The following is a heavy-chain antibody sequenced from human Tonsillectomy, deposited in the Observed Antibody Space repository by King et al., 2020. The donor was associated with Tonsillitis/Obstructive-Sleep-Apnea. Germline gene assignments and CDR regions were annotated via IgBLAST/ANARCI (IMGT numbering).Heavy chain of an antibody. CDR1: GFSLSTSGVG. CDR3: AHSPLTGSSDDAFDI. D-gene: IGHD7-27*01. J-gene: IGHJ3*02. Sequence: ITLKESGPTLVKPPQTLTLTCTFSGFSLSTSGVGVGWIRQPPGKALEWLALIYWDDDKRYSPSLKSRLTIAKDTSKNQVVLTMTNMDPVDTATYFCAHSPLTGSSDDAFDIWGQGTMVTVSS. V-gene: IGHV2-5*02. CDR2: IYWDDDK.